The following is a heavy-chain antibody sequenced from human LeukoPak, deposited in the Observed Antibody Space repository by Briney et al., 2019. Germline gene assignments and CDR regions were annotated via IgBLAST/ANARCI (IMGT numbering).Heavy chain of an antibody. Sequence: GGSLRLSCAASGFTFSDYWMTWVRQAPGKGLEWVANIKQDGTQKYYVDSVRGRFTISRDNAKNSLYLQMNSLRAEDTAVYYCTVSMGGYWGQGTLVTVSS. CDR2: IKQDGTQK. CDR3: TVSMGGY. D-gene: IGHD3-16*01. J-gene: IGHJ4*02. V-gene: IGHV3-7*01. CDR1: GFTFSDYW.